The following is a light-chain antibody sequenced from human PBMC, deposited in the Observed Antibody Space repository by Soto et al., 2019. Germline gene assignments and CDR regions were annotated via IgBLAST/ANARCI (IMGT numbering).Light chain of an antibody. J-gene: IGLJ2*01. CDR2: DVS. Sequence: QSVLTQPASVSGSPGQSITISCTGTSSDVGGYNYVSWYQQHPGKAPKLMIYDVSNRPSGVSNRFSGSKSGNTASLTISGLQSEEEADYYCSSYISSSTVVFGGGTKLTVL. CDR3: SSYISSSTVV. CDR1: SSDVGGYNY. V-gene: IGLV2-14*01.